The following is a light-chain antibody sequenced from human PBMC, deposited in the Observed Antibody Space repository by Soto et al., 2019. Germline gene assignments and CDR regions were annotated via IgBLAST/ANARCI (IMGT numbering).Light chain of an antibody. Sequence: QSVLTQPPSVSGAPGQRVTISCTGSSSNFGAGYAVHWYQQLPGTAPKLLIYDNNNRPSGVPDRFSGSKSGTSASLAITGLQAEDEADYDCQSYDSSLNGRLFGGGTKVTVL. CDR2: DNN. CDR1: SSNFGAGYA. J-gene: IGLJ2*01. CDR3: QSYDSSLNGRL. V-gene: IGLV1-40*01.